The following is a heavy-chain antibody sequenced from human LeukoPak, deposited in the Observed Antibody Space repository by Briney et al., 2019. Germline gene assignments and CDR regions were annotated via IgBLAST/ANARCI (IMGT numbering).Heavy chain of an antibody. CDR2: ISISSSYI. J-gene: IGHJ6*03. CDR3: AKGGFDWSGYYYYMDV. D-gene: IGHD3-9*01. CDR1: GFTFSSYS. V-gene: IGHV3-21*01. Sequence: GGSLRLSCAASGFTFSSYSMNWVRQAPGKGLEWVSSISISSSYIYYADSVKGRFTISRDNAKNSLYLQMNSLSAEDTAVYYCAKGGFDWSGYYYYMDVWGKGTTVTVSS.